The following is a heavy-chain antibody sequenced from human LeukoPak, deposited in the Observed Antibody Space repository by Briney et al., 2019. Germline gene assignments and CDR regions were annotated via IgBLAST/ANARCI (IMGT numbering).Heavy chain of an antibody. D-gene: IGHD6-13*01. J-gene: IGHJ4*02. CDR3: ARGTRTAAAGEFDY. CDR2: IYYSGST. Sequence: SETLSLTCTVSGGSISSYYWSWIRQPPGEGLEWIGYIYYSGSTNYNPSLKSRVTISVDTSKNQFSLKLSSVTAADTAVYYCARGTRTAAAGEFDYWGQGTLVTVSS. CDR1: GGSISSYY. V-gene: IGHV4-59*01.